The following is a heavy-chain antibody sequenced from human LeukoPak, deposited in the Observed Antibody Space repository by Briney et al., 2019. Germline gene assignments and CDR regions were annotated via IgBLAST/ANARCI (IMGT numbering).Heavy chain of an antibody. CDR1: GFTFSSYS. D-gene: IGHD3-22*01. CDR2: ICSSSSYI. CDR3: ARGMYYYDSSGYYFDY. V-gene: IGHV3-21*01. Sequence: GGSLRLSCAASGFTFSSYSMNWVRQAPGKGLEWVSSICSSSSYIYYADSVKGRFTISRDNAKNSLYLQMNSLRAEDTAVYYCARGMYYYDSSGYYFDYWGQGTLVTVSS. J-gene: IGHJ4*02.